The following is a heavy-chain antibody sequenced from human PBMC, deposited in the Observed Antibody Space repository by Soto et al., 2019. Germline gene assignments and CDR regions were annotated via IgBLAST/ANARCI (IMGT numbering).Heavy chain of an antibody. Sequence: ASVKVSCKASGYTFTSYGISWVRQAPGQGLEWMGWISAYNGNTNYAQKLQGRVTMTTDTSTSTAYMELRSLRSDDTAVYYCARESRCSGGSCYATVDYWGQGTLVTAPQ. CDR2: ISAYNGNT. J-gene: IGHJ4*02. D-gene: IGHD2-15*01. V-gene: IGHV1-18*01. CDR3: ARESRCSGGSCYATVDY. CDR1: GYTFTSYG.